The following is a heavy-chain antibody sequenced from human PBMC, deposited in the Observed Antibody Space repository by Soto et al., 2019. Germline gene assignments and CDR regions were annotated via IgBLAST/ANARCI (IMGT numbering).Heavy chain of an antibody. CDR2: IYYSGST. D-gene: IGHD2-2*01. CDR1: GGSISSGDYY. V-gene: IGHV4-30-4*01. CDR3: ARQDCSSTSCYSYYYYGMDV. J-gene: IGHJ6*02. Sequence: LSLTCTVSGGSISSGDYYWSWIRQPPGKGLEWIGYIYYSGSTYYNPSLKSRVTISVDTSKNQFSLKLSSVTAADTAVYYCARQDCSSTSCYSYYYYGMDVWGQGTTVTVSS.